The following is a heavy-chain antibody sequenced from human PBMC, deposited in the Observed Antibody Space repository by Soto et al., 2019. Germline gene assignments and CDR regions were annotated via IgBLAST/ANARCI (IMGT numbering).Heavy chain of an antibody. CDR3: ARLGEYYGSGSYQQMNYYYYYGMDV. CDR2: IYYSGST. J-gene: IGHJ6*02. D-gene: IGHD3-10*01. V-gene: IGHV4-59*08. Sequence: QVQLQESGPGLVKPSETLSLTCTVSGGSISSYYWSWIRQPPGKGLEWIGYIYYSGSTNYNPSLKSRLTLSVDTSKNKCSLRLSSVTAADTAVYYCARLGEYYGSGSYQQMNYYYYYGMDVWGQGTTVTVSS. CDR1: GGSISSYY.